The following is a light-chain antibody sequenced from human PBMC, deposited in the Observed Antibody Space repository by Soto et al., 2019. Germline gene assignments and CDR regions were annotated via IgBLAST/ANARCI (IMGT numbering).Light chain of an antibody. J-gene: IGKJ4*01. V-gene: IGKV3-20*01. CDR1: QSVSSSY. Sequence: EIVLTQSPGTLSLSPGERATLSCRASQSVSSSYLAWYQQKPGQAPRLLIYGASSRATGIPDRFSGSGSGTDFTVTISRLEPEDFAVYYCQHYGSSPLTLXRGTKADTK. CDR3: QHYGSSPLT. CDR2: GAS.